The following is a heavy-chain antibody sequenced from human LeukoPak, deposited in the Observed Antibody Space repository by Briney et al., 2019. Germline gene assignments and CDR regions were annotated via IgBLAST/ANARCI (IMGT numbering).Heavy chain of an antibody. CDR3: ASVDSSGYYYYFDS. J-gene: IGHJ4*02. Sequence: PSETLSLTCAVYGGSFSGYYWAWIRQPPGKGLEWIGSIYYSGSTYYNPSLKSRVTISVDTSKNQFSLKLSSVTAADTAVYYCASVDSSGYYYYFDSWGQGTLVTVSS. CDR2: IYYSGST. D-gene: IGHD3-22*01. CDR1: GGSFSGYY. V-gene: IGHV4-39*01.